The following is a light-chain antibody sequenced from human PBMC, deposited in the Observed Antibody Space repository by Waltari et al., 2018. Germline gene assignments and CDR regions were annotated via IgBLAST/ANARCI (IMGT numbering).Light chain of an antibody. CDR3: QHYNTYSRSIT. Sequence: RASQSMSSWLAWYQQKPGKAPKLLIYKASTLESGVPSRFSGSGSGTEFTLTISSLQPDDFATYYCQHYNTYSRSITFGQGTRLEIQ. CDR1: QSMSSW. V-gene: IGKV1-5*03. J-gene: IGKJ5*01. CDR2: KAS.